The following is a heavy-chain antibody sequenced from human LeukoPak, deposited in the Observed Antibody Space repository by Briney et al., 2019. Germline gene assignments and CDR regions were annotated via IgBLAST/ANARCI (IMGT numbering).Heavy chain of an antibody. CDR2: IIPIFGTA. V-gene: IGHV1-69*13. J-gene: IGHJ4*02. Sequence: VASVKVSCKASGGTFSSYAISWVRQAPGQGLEWMGGIIPIFGTANYAQKFQGRVTITADESTSTAYMELSSLRSEDTAVYYCAREIYSSSSHGTSATVFDYWGQGTLVTVSS. CDR3: AREIYSSSSHGTSATVFDY. D-gene: IGHD6-13*01. CDR1: GGTFSSYA.